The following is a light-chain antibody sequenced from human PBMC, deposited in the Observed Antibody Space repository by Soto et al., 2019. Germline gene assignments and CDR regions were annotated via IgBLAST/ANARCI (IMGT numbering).Light chain of an antibody. CDR1: DIGSNT. V-gene: IGLV3-21*02. CDR2: DDR. CDR3: QVWDRNNNDVL. Sequence: SYELTQPPSVSVAPGQTAMITCGGNDIGSNTVHWYQQRPGQAPVLVVFDDRYRPSGIPERFSGSNSGSTATLTIGRVEAGDEADYYCQVWDRNNNDVLFGGGTKLTIL. J-gene: IGLJ3*02.